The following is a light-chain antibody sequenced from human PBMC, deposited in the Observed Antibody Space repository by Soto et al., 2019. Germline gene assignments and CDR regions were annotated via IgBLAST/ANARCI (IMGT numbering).Light chain of an antibody. CDR2: DVS. V-gene: IGLV2-14*03. CDR3: TSYTSSSTLV. J-gene: IGLJ2*01. CDR1: SSDVGGYNF. Sequence: QSALTQPASVSGSPGQSTAISCTGTSSDVGGYNFVSWYQQHPGKAPKLMIYDVSSRPSGVSDRFSGSKSGNTASLTISGLQAEDESDYYCTSYTSSSTLVFGGGTKVTVL.